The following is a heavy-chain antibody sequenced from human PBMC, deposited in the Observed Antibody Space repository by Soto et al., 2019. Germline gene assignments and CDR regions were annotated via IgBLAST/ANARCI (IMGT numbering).Heavy chain of an antibody. CDR3: ARAPVGSGSYPADNWFDP. Sequence: QVQLQESGPGLVKPSQTLSLTCTVSGGSISSGGYYWSWIRQHPGKGLEWIGYIYYSGSTYYNPSLKRRVTISVDTSKNQFSLKLSSVTAADTAVYYCARAPVGSGSYPADNWFDPWGQGTLVTVSS. V-gene: IGHV4-31*03. CDR2: IYYSGST. D-gene: IGHD3-10*01. CDR1: GGSISSGGYY. J-gene: IGHJ5*02.